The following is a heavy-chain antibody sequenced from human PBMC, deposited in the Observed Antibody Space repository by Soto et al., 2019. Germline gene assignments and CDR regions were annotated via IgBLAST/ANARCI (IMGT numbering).Heavy chain of an antibody. J-gene: IGHJ6*02. D-gene: IGHD6-13*01. V-gene: IGHV3-48*03. CDR2: ISSSGSTI. CDR1: GFTLSSYE. Sequence: GVSLRRACAASGFTLSSYEMNWVRHAPGKGLDWVSYISSSGSTIYYADSVKGRFTISRDNAKNSLYLQMNSLRAEDTAVYYCARGHSSSWFYYYYGMDVWGQGTTVTGAS. CDR3: ARGHSSSWFYYYYGMDV.